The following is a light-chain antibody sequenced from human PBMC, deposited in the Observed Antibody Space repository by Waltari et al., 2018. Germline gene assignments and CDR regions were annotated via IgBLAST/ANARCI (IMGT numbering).Light chain of an antibody. V-gene: IGLV3-19*01. CDR1: SLRRYY. J-gene: IGLJ2*01. CDR2: GTD. Sequence: SSDLTPDPSLSVAFGQTVRITRQGDSLRRYYASWYQQRPGQAPILVLYGTDNRPSGIPDRFSGSTSGNTASLTITGAQAEDEADYYCHSRETFSTRLFGGGTRLTV. CDR3: HSRETFSTRL.